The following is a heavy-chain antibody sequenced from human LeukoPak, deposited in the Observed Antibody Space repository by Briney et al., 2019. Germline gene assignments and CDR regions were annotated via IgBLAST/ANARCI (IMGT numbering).Heavy chain of an antibody. D-gene: IGHD2-15*01. CDR1: GYTFTSYY. CDR3: ARDRGYCSGGSCYFLFY. Sequence: GASVKVSCKASGYTFTSYYMHWVRQAPGQGLEWMGIINPSGGSTSYAQKFQGRVTVTRDMSTSTVYMELSSLRSEDTAVYYRARDRGYCSGGSCYFLFYWGQGTLVTVSS. J-gene: IGHJ4*02. V-gene: IGHV1-46*01. CDR2: INPSGGST.